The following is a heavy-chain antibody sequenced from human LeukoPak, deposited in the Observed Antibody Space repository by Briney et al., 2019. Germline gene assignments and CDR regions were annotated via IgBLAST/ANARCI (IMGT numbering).Heavy chain of an antibody. Sequence: SETLSLTCTVSGGSISSYYWSWIRQPPGKGLEWIGHIYYSGSTNYNPSLKSRVTISVDTSKNQFSLNLSSVTPADTAVYYCARGGRTATFDYWGQGALVTVSS. CDR2: IYYSGST. CDR1: GGSISSYY. CDR3: ARGGRTATFDY. V-gene: IGHV4-59*01. D-gene: IGHD2-21*02. J-gene: IGHJ4*02.